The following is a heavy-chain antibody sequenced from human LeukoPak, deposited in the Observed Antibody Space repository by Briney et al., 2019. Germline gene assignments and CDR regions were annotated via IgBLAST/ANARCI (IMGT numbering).Heavy chain of an antibody. CDR2: IYHSGST. Sequence: SGTLSLTCAVSGYSISSGYYWGWIRQPPGKGLEWIGSIYHSGSTYYNPSLKSRVTISVDTSKNQFSLKLSSVTAADTAVYYCARDRGLFYDILTGCLNWFDPWGQGTLVTVSS. J-gene: IGHJ5*02. V-gene: IGHV4-38-2*02. D-gene: IGHD3-9*01. CDR1: GYSISSGYY. CDR3: ARDRGLFYDILTGCLNWFDP.